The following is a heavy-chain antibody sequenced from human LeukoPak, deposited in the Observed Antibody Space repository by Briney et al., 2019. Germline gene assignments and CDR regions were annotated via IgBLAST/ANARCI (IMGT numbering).Heavy chain of an antibody. CDR1: GFTFSSYA. V-gene: IGHV3-23*01. Sequence: GGSLRLSCAASGFTFSSYAMHWVRQAPGKGLEWVSAISGSGGSTYYADSVKGRFTISRDNSKNTLYLQMNSLRAEDTAVYYCAKDPFQHDYGDYWFDPWGQGTLVTVSS. J-gene: IGHJ5*02. CDR3: AKDPFQHDYGDYWFDP. D-gene: IGHD4-17*01. CDR2: ISGSGGST.